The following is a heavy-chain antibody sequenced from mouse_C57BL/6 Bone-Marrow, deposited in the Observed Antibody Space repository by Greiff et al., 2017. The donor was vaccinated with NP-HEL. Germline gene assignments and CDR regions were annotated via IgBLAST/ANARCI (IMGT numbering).Heavy chain of an antibody. Sequence: LQESGAELVRPGTSVKMSCKASGYTFTNYWIGWAKQRPGHGLEWIGDIYPGGGYTNYNEKFKGKATLTADKSSSTAYMQFSSLTSEDSAIYYCARHFYYGSSLDYWGQGTTLTVSS. D-gene: IGHD1-1*01. CDR2: IYPGGGYT. V-gene: IGHV1-63*01. J-gene: IGHJ2*01. CDR1: GYTFTNYW. CDR3: ARHFYYGSSLDY.